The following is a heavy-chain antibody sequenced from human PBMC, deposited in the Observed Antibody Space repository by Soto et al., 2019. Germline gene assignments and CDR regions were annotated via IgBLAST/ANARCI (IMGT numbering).Heavy chain of an antibody. D-gene: IGHD4-17*01. CDR3: ARVPTVVTTAYYFDY. CDR1: GFTFSSYA. V-gene: IGHV3-30-3*01. CDR2: ISYDGSNK. J-gene: IGHJ4*02. Sequence: QVQLVESGGGVVQPRRSLRLSCAASGFTFSSYAMHWVRQAPGKGLEWVAVISYDGSNKYYADSVKGRFTISRDNSKNPLYLQMNSLRAEDTAVYYCARVPTVVTTAYYFDYWGQGTLVTVSS.